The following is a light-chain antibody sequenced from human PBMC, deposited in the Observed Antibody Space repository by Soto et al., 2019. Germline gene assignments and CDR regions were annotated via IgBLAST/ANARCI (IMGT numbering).Light chain of an antibody. CDR3: CSYAGSTVFDV. J-gene: IGLJ1*01. CDR1: SSDIGAYNF. CDR2: AVR. V-gene: IGLV2-11*01. Sequence: QSALTQPRSVSGSRGQTVTISCTGSSSDIGAYNFVSWYQQFAGQAPKLLIFAVRKRPVGVPARFSASKSGNTASLTISGLEAEDEVDYYCCSYAGSTVFDVFGTGTKVTVL.